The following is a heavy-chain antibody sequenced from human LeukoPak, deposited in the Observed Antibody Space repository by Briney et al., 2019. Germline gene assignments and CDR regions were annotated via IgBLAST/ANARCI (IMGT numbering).Heavy chain of an antibody. CDR2: IYPGDSNT. Sequence: GESLKISCKGSGSTFPNYWIGWVRQMPGKGLEWMGIIYPGDSNTRYSPSFQGQVTISADKSISTAYLQWSSLKASDTAMYYCARFAYGSDYFPGHYWGQGTLVTVSS. V-gene: IGHV5-51*01. D-gene: IGHD3-22*01. CDR1: GSTFPNYW. J-gene: IGHJ4*02. CDR3: ARFAYGSDYFPGHY.